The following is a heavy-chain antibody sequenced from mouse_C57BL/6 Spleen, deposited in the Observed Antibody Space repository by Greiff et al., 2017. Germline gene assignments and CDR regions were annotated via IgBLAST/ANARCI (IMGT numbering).Heavy chain of an antibody. CDR1: GFTFSSYA. D-gene: IGHD2-4*01. Sequence: EVQGVESGEGLVKPGGSLKLSCAASGFTFSSYAMSWVRQTPEKRLEWVAYISSGGDYIYYADTVKGRFTISRDNARNTLYLQMSSLKSEDTAMYYCTRRDYDEGYAMDYWGQGTSVTVSS. CDR2: ISSGGDYI. V-gene: IGHV5-9-1*02. J-gene: IGHJ4*01. CDR3: TRRDYDEGYAMDY.